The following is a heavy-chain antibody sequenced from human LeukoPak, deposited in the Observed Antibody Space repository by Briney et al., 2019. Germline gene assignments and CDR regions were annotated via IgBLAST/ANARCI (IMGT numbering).Heavy chain of an antibody. J-gene: IGHJ4*02. D-gene: IGHD3-3*01. Sequence: ASVKVSCKVSGYTLTELSMHWVRQAPGKGLEWMGGFDPEDGETIYAQKFQGRVTMTEDTSTDTAYMELSSLRSEGTAVYYCATNHDFWSGYQYYFDYWGQGTLVTVSS. CDR2: FDPEDGET. CDR1: GYTLTELS. CDR3: ATNHDFWSGYQYYFDY. V-gene: IGHV1-24*01.